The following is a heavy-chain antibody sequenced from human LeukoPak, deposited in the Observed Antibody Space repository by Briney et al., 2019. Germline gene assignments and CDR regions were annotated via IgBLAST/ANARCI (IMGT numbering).Heavy chain of an antibody. CDR2: ISNDGSNK. CDR1: GFTFSDYA. V-gene: IGHV3-30*01. Sequence: QPGRSLRLSCVASGFTFSDYAMHWVRQAPGKGLEWVAVISNDGSNKYYADSVKGRFTISRDNSKNTLYLQLNSLRVEDTAVYYCARGGDIGFSSRQINWFDSWGQGTLVTVSS. D-gene: IGHD6-6*01. CDR3: ARGGDIGFSSRQINWFDS. J-gene: IGHJ5*01.